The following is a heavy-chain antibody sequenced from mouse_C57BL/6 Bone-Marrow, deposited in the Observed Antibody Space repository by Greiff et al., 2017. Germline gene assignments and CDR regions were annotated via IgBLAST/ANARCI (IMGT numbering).Heavy chain of an antibody. D-gene: IGHD1-1*01. CDR3: ARSEYYGSNFAY. Sequence: QVQLQQSGAELARPGASVKLSCKASGYTFTSYGISWVKQRTGQGLEWIGEIYPRSGNTYYNEKFKGKATLTADKSSSTAYMELRSLTSEDSAVYFCARSEYYGSNFAYWGQGTLVTASA. V-gene: IGHV1-81*01. CDR1: GYTFTSYG. CDR2: IYPRSGNT. J-gene: IGHJ3*01.